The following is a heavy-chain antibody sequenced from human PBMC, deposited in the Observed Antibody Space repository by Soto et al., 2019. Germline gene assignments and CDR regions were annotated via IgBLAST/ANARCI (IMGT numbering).Heavy chain of an antibody. Sequence: SETLSLTCTVSGGSIISVGYYWSWIRQHPGKGLEWIGYIYYSGSTYYNPSLKSRVTISVDTSKNHFSVRLTSVTAADTAVYYCARVAAVRSDSAGYHGMDVWGQGTTVT. D-gene: IGHD3-22*01. J-gene: IGHJ6*02. CDR2: IYYSGST. CDR3: ARVAAVRSDSAGYHGMDV. CDR1: GGSIISVGYY. V-gene: IGHV4-39*02.